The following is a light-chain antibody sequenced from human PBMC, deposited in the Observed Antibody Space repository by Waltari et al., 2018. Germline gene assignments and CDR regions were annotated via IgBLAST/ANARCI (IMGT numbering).Light chain of an antibody. CDR2: DTS. CDR3: LLHYGGAQPWV. V-gene: IGLV7-43*01. Sequence: QTVVTQEPSLTVSPGGTVTLTCASSTGAVTSGHHSNWFQQKPGQAPRELIYDTSNKHSWTPAPFSGSLLGARASLTLSGVQPEDEADYYCLLHYGGAQPWVFGGATKLTVL. CDR1: TGAVTSGHH. J-gene: IGLJ3*02.